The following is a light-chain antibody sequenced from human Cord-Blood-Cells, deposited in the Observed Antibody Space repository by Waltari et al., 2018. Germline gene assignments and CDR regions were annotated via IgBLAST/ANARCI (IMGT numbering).Light chain of an antibody. J-gene: IGKJ5*01. CDR3: QQYDNLPIS. Sequence: DIHITQSASSLSASVGDRVSLTCQASQDISNYLNWYQQKPGKAPKLLIYDASNLETGVPSRFSGSGSGTDFTFTISSLQPEDIATYYCQQYDNLPISFGQGTRLEIK. V-gene: IGKV1-33*01. CDR1: QDISNY. CDR2: DAS.